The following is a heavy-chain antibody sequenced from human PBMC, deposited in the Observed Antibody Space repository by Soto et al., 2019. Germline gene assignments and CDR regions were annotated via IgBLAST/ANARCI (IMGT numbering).Heavy chain of an antibody. V-gene: IGHV3-7*01. J-gene: IGHJ4*01. CDR2: IKMDVSDK. CDR1: GFTFGSYL. Sequence: GGSLRLSCAASGFTFGSYLMSWVRQAPGKGLEWLATIKMDVSDKKYVDSVKGRFTMSRDNAKNSLYLQMDSLRAEDTAVYYRARDSRYGSGASVSNYLDCWGHGTRLAVSS. CDR3: ARDSRYGSGASVSNYLDC. D-gene: IGHD3-10*01.